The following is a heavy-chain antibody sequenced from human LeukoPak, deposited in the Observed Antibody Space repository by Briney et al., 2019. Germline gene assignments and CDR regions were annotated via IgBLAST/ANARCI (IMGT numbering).Heavy chain of an antibody. D-gene: IGHD3-10*01. Sequence: ASVKVSCKPSGYTFTGYYMHWLRQAPGQGLEWMGRINPNSGCTNYAQKFQGRVTMTRDTSISTAYMELSRLRSDDTAEYYGARHPSGELLRFGEPKYYFDYWGQGTMVTVSS. CDR1: GYTFTGYY. CDR3: ARHPSGELLRFGEPKYYFDY. CDR2: INPNSGCT. V-gene: IGHV1-2*06. J-gene: IGHJ4*02.